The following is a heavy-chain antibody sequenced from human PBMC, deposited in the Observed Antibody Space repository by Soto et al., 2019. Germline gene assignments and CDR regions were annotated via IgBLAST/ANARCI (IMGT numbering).Heavy chain of an antibody. D-gene: IGHD2-15*01. CDR3: APIFCGVISCSHAAFDI. Sequence: QVQVQQWGAGLLKPSETLSLNCAVYGGSFSDHYWSWIRQPPGKGLEWIGQINHRGTTDYTPSLKSRVTISLDMSKNQFSLNLNSVTAADTAVYYCAPIFCGVISCSHAAFDIWGQGTMVIVSS. CDR2: INHRGTT. V-gene: IGHV4-34*01. CDR1: GGSFSDHY. J-gene: IGHJ3*02.